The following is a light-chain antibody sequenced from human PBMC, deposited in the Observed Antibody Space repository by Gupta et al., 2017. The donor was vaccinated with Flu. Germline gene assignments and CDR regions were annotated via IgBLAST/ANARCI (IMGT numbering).Light chain of an antibody. J-gene: IGLJ3*02. CDR3: TSYTSTNTLVL. V-gene: IGLV2-14*01. Sequence: IAISCTGTSSDIGGYNYVSWYQQHPGKASKLMIFEVSNRPSGVSTRFSGSKSGNTASLTISGLQAEDEADYYCTSYTSTNTLVLFGGGTKLTVL. CDR1: SSDIGGYNY. CDR2: EVS.